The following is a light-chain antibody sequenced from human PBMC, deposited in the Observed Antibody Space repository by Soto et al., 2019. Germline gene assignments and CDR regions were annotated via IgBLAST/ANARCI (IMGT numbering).Light chain of an antibody. V-gene: IGKV3D-15*01. CDR3: QQYNNWLT. CDR1: QSVSSN. CDR2: GAS. Sequence: EIVMTQSPATLSVSPGERATLSCRASQSVSSNVAWYQQKPGQAPRLLIYGASTRATGIPARFSGSGSGTEFTLTINSLQSEDFAVYHRQQYNNWLTCGGGTKGDIK. J-gene: IGKJ4*01.